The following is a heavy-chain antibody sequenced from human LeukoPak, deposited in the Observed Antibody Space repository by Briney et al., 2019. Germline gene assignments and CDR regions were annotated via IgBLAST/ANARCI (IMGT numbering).Heavy chain of an antibody. J-gene: IGHJ4*02. CDR2: IIPIFGTA. Sequence: ASVKVSCKASGGTFSSYAISWVRQAPGQGLEWMGGIIPIFGTANYAQKFQGRVTITADKSTSTAYMEPSSLRSEDTAVYYCAILGYCSGGSCYSADYWGQGTLVTVSS. CDR1: GGTFSSYA. D-gene: IGHD2-15*01. CDR3: AILGYCSGGSCYSADY. V-gene: IGHV1-69*06.